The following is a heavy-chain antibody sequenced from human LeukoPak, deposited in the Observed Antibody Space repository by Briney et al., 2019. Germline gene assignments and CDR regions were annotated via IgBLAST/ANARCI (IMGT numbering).Heavy chain of an antibody. CDR1: GGSISSSSYY. CDR3: ARLREGDFWSGRVFDI. J-gene: IGHJ3*02. V-gene: IGHV4-39*01. Sequence: PSETLSLTCTVSGGSISSSSYYWGWIRQPPGKGLEWIGSIYYSGSTYYNPSLKSRVTISVDTSKNQFSLKLSSVTAADTAVYYCARLREGDFWSGRVFDIWGQGTMVTVSS. D-gene: IGHD3-3*01. CDR2: IYYSGST.